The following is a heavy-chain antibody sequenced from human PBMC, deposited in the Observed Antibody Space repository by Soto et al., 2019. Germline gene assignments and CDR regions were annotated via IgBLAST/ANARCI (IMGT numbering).Heavy chain of an antibody. CDR3: ARGHQGFDY. CDR2: MQPDGDTK. D-gene: IGHD2-2*01. Sequence: QVQLVESGGGVVQPGRSLRLSCRISGFSLTVYSMNWVRQAPGKGLEWVAVMQPDGDTKNYADSVQGRFVISGDNSKNTLYLEMNSLTPEVTAVDYCARGHQGFDYWGQGTVLTVSA. V-gene: IGHV3-30*09. CDR1: GFSLTVYS. J-gene: IGHJ4*02.